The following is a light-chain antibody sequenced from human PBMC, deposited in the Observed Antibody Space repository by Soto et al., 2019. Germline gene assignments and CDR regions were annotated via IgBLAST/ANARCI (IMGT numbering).Light chain of an antibody. CDR1: RNISTI. Sequence: TKIPSFPSSLSALVGNRFPIPSQASRNISTILNWYHQKPGKAPYLLIYDASNLETGVPSRFSGSGSGTDFTLTINSLQPEDIGTYFCQQFDRLPLTFGPGTKVDFK. V-gene: IGKV1-33*01. J-gene: IGKJ3*01. CDR3: QQFDRLPLT. CDR2: DAS.